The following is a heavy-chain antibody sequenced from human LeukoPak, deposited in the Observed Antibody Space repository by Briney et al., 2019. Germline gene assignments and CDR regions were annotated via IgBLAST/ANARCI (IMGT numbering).Heavy chain of an antibody. CDR2: LRGNGDT. J-gene: IGHJ4*02. CDR1: GFTFSSYA. Sequence: GGSLRLSCAASGFTFSSYAMSWVREAPARGLEWVSSLRGNGDTFYADPVKGRFTLSRDESKNTVYLHLNELRVEDTAVYYCAKASWVSTADAVLWGQGTVVIVSS. V-gene: IGHV3-23*01. CDR3: AKASWVSTADAVL. D-gene: IGHD3-16*01.